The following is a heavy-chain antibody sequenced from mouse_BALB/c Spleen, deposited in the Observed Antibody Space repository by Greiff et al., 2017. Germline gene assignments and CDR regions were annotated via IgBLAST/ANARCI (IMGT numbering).Heavy chain of an antibody. CDR3: AREGVRRYYYAMDY. V-gene: IGHV2-6-7*01. Sequence: VQRVESGPGLVAPSQSLSITCTVSGFSLTGYGVNWVRQPPGKGLEWLGMIWGDGSTDYNSALKSRLSISKDNSKSQVFLKMNSLQTDDTARYYCAREGVRRYYYAMDYWGQGTSVTVSS. D-gene: IGHD2-14*01. J-gene: IGHJ4*01. CDR2: IWGDGST. CDR1: GFSLTGYG.